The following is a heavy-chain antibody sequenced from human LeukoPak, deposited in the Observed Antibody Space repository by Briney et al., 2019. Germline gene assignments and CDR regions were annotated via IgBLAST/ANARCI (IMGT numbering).Heavy chain of an antibody. V-gene: IGHV1-46*01. CDR1: GYTFTSYY. D-gene: IGHD3-10*01. Sequence: GASVKVSCKASGYTFTSYYMHWVRQAPGQGLEWMGAINSGDGGTTLPQKFQGRVTLTRDTSTSTLYMELSSLRSEDTAIYYCAREWGPGSSWYFDFWGQGTLVTVSS. CDR3: AREWGPGSSWYFDF. J-gene: IGHJ4*02. CDR2: INSGDGGT.